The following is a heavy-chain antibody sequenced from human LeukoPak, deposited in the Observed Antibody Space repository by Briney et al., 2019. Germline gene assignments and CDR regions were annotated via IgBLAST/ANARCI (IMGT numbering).Heavy chain of an antibody. V-gene: IGHV3-7*01. J-gene: IGHJ4*02. CDR1: GFSFSTYW. D-gene: IGHD4-23*01. CDR2: INQDGSEK. CDR3: ARDGFAVAYDY. Sequence: PGGSLRLSCGTSGFSFSTYWMSWVRQAPGKGLEWVAKINQDGSEKYFVDSVKGRFTISRDNAKKSLYLEMNILRVEDTALYYCARDGFAVAYDYCGQGTLVTVSS.